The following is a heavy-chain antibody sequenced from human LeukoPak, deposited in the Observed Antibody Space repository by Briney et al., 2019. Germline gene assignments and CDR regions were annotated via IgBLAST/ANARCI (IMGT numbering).Heavy chain of an antibody. D-gene: IGHD3-9*01. Sequence: GGSLRLSCAASGLIFSSFAMGWVRQAPGKGLEWVSVISGSGGSTYYADSVKGRFTISRDNSKNTLYLQMNSLRAEDTAVYYCAKVYYDILTGYFQARGYGMDVWGQGTTVTVSS. CDR3: AKVYYDILTGYFQARGYGMDV. V-gene: IGHV3-23*01. J-gene: IGHJ6*02. CDR1: GLIFSSFA. CDR2: ISGSGGST.